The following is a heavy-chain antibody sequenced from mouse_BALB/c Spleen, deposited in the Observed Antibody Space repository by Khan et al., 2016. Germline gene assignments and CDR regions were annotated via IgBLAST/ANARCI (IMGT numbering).Heavy chain of an antibody. CDR2: ISYSDGT. Sequence: EVQLQESGPSLVKPSQTLSLTCSVTGDSITSGYWNWIRKFPGNNLDYMVYISYSDGTYYNPSLKSRLSITRATSTNQYYLQLNSVTTQDTATDYCASYGGDWYFDVWGAGTTVTVSS. CDR3: ASYGGDWYFDV. V-gene: IGHV3-8*02. J-gene: IGHJ1*01. CDR1: GDSITSGY.